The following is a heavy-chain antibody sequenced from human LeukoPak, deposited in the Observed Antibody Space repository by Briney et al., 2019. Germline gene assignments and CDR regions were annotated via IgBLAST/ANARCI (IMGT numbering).Heavy chain of an antibody. J-gene: IGHJ4*02. D-gene: IGHD6-19*01. Sequence: SETLSLTCTVSGGSISSTNYYWGWIRQPPGKRLEWIESIYYSWRSYYNPSLKSRVTISVDTSKNKFSLKLSSVTAADTAMFYCARLDISGPGDYWGQGTLVTVSS. CDR3: ARLDISGPGDY. CDR1: GGSISSTNYY. V-gene: IGHV4-39*01. CDR2: IYYSWRS.